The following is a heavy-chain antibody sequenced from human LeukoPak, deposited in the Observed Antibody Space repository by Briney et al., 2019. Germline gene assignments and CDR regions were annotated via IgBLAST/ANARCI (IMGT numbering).Heavy chain of an antibody. CDR2: IYYSGST. Sequence: SETLSLTCTVSGGSVSSHYLSWIRQPPGKGLEWIGYIYYSGSTNYSPSLKSRVTISVDTSKNQFSLKLSSVTAADTAVYYCARGWGYFDSWGQGTLVTVSS. CDR1: GGSVSSHY. J-gene: IGHJ4*02. D-gene: IGHD7-27*01. CDR3: ARGWGYFDS. V-gene: IGHV4-59*08.